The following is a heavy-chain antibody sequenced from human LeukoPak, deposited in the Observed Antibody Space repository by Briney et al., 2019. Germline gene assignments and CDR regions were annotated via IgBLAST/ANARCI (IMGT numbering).Heavy chain of an antibody. CDR2: IYYSGST. CDR3: ARLSAAGPYTLDY. V-gene: IGHV4-59*06. D-gene: IGHD6-13*01. Sequence: PSETLSLTCTVSGGSISSYYWSWIRQHPGKGLEWIGYIYYSGSTYYNPSLKSRVSISVDTPKDQFSLNLSSVTAADTAVYYCARLSAAGPYTLDYWGQGTLVTVSS. CDR1: GGSISSYY. J-gene: IGHJ4*02.